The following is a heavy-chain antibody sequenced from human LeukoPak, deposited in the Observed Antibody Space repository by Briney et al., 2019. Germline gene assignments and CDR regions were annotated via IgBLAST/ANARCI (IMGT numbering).Heavy chain of an antibody. CDR3: ATEPLAGFRYFDWPA. Sequence: GASVNVSCKVSGYTLTELSMHWVRQAPGKGLEWMGSFDPEDGKTIYSQKFQGRVTMTEDTSTDTAYMELGSLRSDDTAVYYCATEPLAGFRYFDWPAWGQGTLVTVSS. V-gene: IGHV1-24*01. CDR1: GYTLTELS. J-gene: IGHJ5*02. CDR2: FDPEDGKT. D-gene: IGHD3-9*01.